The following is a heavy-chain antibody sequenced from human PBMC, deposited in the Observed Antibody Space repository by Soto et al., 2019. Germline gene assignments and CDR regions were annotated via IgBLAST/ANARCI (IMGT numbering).Heavy chain of an antibody. CDR1: GDSISDYFY. D-gene: IGHD2-15*01. V-gene: IGHV4-4*07. CDR3: AREVRGGFTGIFDQ. Sequence: LSLTCTVSGDSISDYFYWSWIRQPAGKGLEWIGRIYTAGTTKYNPSLKSRVTLSLDKSKNQFSLRLSSATAADTAVYYFAREVRGGFTGIFDQWGRGSRVTVSS. J-gene: IGHJ4*02. CDR2: IYTAGTT.